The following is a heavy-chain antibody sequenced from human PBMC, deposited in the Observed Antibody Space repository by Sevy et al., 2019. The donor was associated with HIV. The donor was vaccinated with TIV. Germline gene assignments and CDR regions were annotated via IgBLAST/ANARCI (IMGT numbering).Heavy chain of an antibody. CDR1: GFIFRTYA. J-gene: IGHJ4*02. CDR2: ISAGGGSV. D-gene: IGHD3-16*01. Sequence: GGSLRLSCAASGFIFRTYAMTWVRQAPGKGLEWVSTISAGGGSVYYADSVKGRFTIYVDNSNNRLYLQMNTLRAEDTAVYSCAREEITGFDYWGRGTLVTVSS. V-gene: IGHV3-23*01. CDR3: AREEITGFDY.